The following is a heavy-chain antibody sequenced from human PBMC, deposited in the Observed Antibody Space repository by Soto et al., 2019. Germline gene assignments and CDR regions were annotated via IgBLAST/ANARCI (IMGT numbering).Heavy chain of an antibody. D-gene: IGHD3-3*01. CDR3: ARTLGRRRITIFGVTISEPADP. V-gene: IGHV4-30-4*01. CDR2: IYYSGST. J-gene: IGHJ5*02. CDR1: GGSISSGDYY. Sequence: SETLSLTCTVSGGSISSGDYYWSWIRQPPGKGLEWIGYIYYSGSTYYNPSLKSRVTISVDTSKNQFSLKLSSVTAADTAVYYCARTLGRRRITIFGVTISEPADPWGQGTLVTVPS.